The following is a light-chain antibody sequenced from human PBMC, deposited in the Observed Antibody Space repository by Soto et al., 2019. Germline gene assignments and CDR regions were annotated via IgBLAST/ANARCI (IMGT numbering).Light chain of an antibody. Sequence: DIVMTQSPASLAVSLGERATINCKSSQSVLYSSKNKNCLAWYQHKPGQPPKLLFYWASTRESGVPDRFSGSGSGTDFTLTISSLQAEDVAVYYCQQYYGIPYTFGQGTKLEIQ. J-gene: IGKJ2*01. CDR3: QQYYGIPYT. V-gene: IGKV4-1*01. CDR1: QSVLYSSKNKNC. CDR2: WAS.